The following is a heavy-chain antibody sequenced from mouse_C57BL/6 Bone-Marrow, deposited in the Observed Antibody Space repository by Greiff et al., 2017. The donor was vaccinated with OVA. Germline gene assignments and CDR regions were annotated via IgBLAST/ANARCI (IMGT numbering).Heavy chain of an antibody. V-gene: IGHV5-6*01. Sequence: EVQLVESGGDLVKPGGSLKLSCAASGFTFSSFGMSWVRQTPDKRLEWVATISSGGSYTYYPDSVKGRVTISGDNAKNTLYLQMSSLKSEDTAMYYCASNYDYDVGDYWGQGTTLTVSS. D-gene: IGHD2-4*01. CDR2: ISSGGSYT. CDR3: ASNYDYDVGDY. J-gene: IGHJ2*01. CDR1: GFTFSSFG.